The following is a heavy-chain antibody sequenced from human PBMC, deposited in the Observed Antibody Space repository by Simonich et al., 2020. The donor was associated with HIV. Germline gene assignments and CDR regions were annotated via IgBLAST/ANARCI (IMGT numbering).Heavy chain of an antibody. CDR2: IYYSGST. J-gene: IGHJ4*02. Sequence: QVQLQESGPGLVKPSETLSLTCTVSGGSISTYYWSWIRQPPGKGLEWIGYIYYSGSTNYNPPLKSRVTISVDTSKNQVSLKLSSVTAADTAIYYCARGRPPGFSNGWYHFDFWGQGTLVTVSP. CDR1: GGSISTYY. CDR3: ARGRPPGFSNGWYHFDF. D-gene: IGHD6-19*01. V-gene: IGHV4-59*12.